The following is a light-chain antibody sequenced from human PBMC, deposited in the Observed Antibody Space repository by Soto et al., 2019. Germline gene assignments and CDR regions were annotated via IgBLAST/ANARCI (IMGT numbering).Light chain of an antibody. CDR1: QSIRSN. CDR3: HKSYSPPIT. V-gene: IGKV1-39*01. J-gene: IGKJ5*01. Sequence: DIQITQSPYSVSASVPDRVTITCRSSQSIRSNLDWYRQKPGKAPKLLIYAASTLQSGVASRFSFIISGTDFTLTISSLQSEDFATYYCHKSYSPPITFGQGTRPEI. CDR2: AAS.